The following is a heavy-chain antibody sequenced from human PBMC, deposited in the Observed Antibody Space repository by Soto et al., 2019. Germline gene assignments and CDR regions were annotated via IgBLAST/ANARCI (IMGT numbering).Heavy chain of an antibody. CDR3: ARDPFAENWFDP. Sequence: SETLSLTCTVSGGSVSSGSYYWSWIRQPPGKGLEWIGYIYYSGSTNYNPSLKSRVTISVDTSKNQFSLKLSSVTAADTAVYYCARDPFAENWFDPWGQGTLVTVSS. V-gene: IGHV4-61*01. CDR1: GGSVSSGSYY. J-gene: IGHJ5*02. CDR2: IYYSGST.